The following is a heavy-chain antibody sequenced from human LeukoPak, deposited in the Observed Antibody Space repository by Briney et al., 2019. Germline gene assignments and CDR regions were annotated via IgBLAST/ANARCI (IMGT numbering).Heavy chain of an antibody. V-gene: IGHV4-39*07. J-gene: IGHJ4*02. CDR3: ARGGGEEGATVRVFDY. Sequence: SETLSLTCTVSGGSISSDNYQWSWIRQPPGKGLEWIGEINHSGSTNYNPSLKSRVTISVDTSKNQFSLKLSSVTAADTAVYYCARGGGEEGATVRVFDYWGQGTLVTVSS. D-gene: IGHD1-26*01. CDR2: INHSGST. CDR1: GGSISSDNYQ.